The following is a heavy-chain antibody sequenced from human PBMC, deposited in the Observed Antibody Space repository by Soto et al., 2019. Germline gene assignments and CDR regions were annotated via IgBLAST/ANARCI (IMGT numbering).Heavy chain of an antibody. CDR2: TNTDGSST. CDR3: ARYHCSTSTCYTVWFDP. Sequence: GGSLRLSCAASGFTFSNYWIHWVRQVPGKGLVWVSRTNTDGSSTNYADSVKGRFTVSRDNADNTLYLQMSSLRAEDTAVYYCARYHCSTSTCYTVWFDPWGQGTLVTVSS. CDR1: GFTFSNYW. D-gene: IGHD2-2*01. V-gene: IGHV3-74*01. J-gene: IGHJ5*02.